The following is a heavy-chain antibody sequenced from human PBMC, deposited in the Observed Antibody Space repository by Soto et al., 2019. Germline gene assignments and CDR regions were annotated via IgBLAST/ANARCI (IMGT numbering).Heavy chain of an antibody. CDR1: GGSISSGGYY. CDR3: ASRLRVAATPNWFDP. V-gene: IGHV4-31*03. CDR2: IYYSGST. Sequence: SETLSLICTVSGGSISSGGYYWSWIRQHPGKGLEWIGYIYYSGSTYYNPSLKSRVTISVDTSKNQFSLKLSSVTAADTAVYYCASRLRVAATPNWFDPWGQGTLVTVSS. J-gene: IGHJ5*02. D-gene: IGHD2-15*01.